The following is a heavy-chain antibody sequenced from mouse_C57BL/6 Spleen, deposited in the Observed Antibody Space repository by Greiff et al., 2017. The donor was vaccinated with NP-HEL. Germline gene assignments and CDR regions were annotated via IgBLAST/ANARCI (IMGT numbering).Heavy chain of an antibody. V-gene: IGHV1-82*01. J-gene: IGHJ2*01. D-gene: IGHD1-1*01. Sequence: QVQLQQSGPELVKPGASVKISCKASGYAFSSSWMNWVKQRPGKGLEWIGRIYPGDGDTNYNGKFKGKATLTADKSSSTAYMQLSSLTSEDSAVYFCAHYYGSSYLFDYWGQGTTLTVSS. CDR1: GYAFSSSW. CDR3: AHYYGSSYLFDY. CDR2: IYPGDGDT.